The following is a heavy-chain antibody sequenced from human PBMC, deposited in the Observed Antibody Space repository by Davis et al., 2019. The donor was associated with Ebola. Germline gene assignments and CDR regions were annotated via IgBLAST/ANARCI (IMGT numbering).Heavy chain of an antibody. Sequence: PGGSLRLSCIASGFTFSSYSMNWVRQAPGKGLEWISFISSPSDLIYYADSVKGRFTISRDNAKNTLYLQMNSLRAEDTAVYYCARNPGGANGMDVWGQGTTVTVSS. CDR1: GFTFSSYS. D-gene: IGHD1-26*01. V-gene: IGHV3-48*04. CDR2: ISSPSDLI. J-gene: IGHJ6*02. CDR3: ARNPGGANGMDV.